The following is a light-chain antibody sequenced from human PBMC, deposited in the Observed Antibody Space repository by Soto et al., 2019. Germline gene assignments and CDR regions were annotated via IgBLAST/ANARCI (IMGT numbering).Light chain of an antibody. CDR1: ENLRGA. V-gene: IGKV3-15*01. CDR3: QQYREWPPFT. J-gene: IGKJ2*01. CDR2: HTS. Sequence: ILMTQSPGTLSVTPGERATLSCRASENLRGALAWFRRRPGQPPRLLIYHTSTRATGIPARFSGSGSGTEFTLTISSLQPEDFAVYFCQQYREWPPFTFGQGTRLEIK.